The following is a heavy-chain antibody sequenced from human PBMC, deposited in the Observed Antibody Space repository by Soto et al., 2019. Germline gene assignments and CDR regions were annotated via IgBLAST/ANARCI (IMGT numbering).Heavy chain of an antibody. D-gene: IGHD2-21*01. CDR1: GYDFTSYG. CDR2: ISEYNVKR. V-gene: IGHV1-18*01. CDR3: VRGRIVASITAAFEI. J-gene: IGHJ3*02. Sequence: GQLLQSGDEVKKPGASVRVSCRASGYDFTSYGIRWGSQAPGQGREWVSWISEYNVKRGTAQKLQGRVTMTLDKYTDTAHMELGDLTSAETAVYYFVRGRIVASITAAFEIWGQGTMVAVSS.